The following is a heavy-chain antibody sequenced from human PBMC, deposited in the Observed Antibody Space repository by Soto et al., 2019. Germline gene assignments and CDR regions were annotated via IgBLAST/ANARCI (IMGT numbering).Heavy chain of an antibody. CDR3: AREAATLNWFDP. J-gene: IGHJ5*02. D-gene: IGHD6-25*01. V-gene: IGHV3-48*01. CDR1: GFTFSSYS. Sequence: GGSLRLSCAASGFTFSSYSMNWVRQAPGKGLEWASYISSSSNTIYYADSVKGRFTISRDNAKNSLYLQMNSLRAEDTAVYYCAREAATLNWFDPWGQGTLVTFSS. CDR2: ISSSSNTI.